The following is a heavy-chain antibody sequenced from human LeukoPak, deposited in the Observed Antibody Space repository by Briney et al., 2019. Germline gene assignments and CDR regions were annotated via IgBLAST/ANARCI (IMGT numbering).Heavy chain of an antibody. V-gene: IGHV3-30-3*01. CDR3: ARTGTDAFDI. Sequence: GGSLRLSCAASGFTFSGYAMHWVRQASGKGLEWVSVTSYDESNKYYADSVKGRFTISRDNSKNTLYLQMNSLRVEDTAVYYCARTGTDAFDIWGQGTMVTVSS. J-gene: IGHJ3*02. D-gene: IGHD1/OR15-1a*01. CDR1: GFTFSGYA. CDR2: TSYDESNK.